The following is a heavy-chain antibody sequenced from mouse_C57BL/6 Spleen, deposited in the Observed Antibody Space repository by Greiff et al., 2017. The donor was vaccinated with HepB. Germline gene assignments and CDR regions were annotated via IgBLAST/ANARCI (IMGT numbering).Heavy chain of an antibody. V-gene: IGHV1-64*01. CDR1: GYTFSSYW. Sequence: QVQLQQPGAELVKPGASVKLSCMASGYTFSSYWMHWVKQRPGQGLEWIGMIHPNSGSTNYNEKFKSKATLTVDKSSSTAYMQLSSLTSEDSAVYSCAKGNPYAIDYWGQGTSVTVSS. CDR2: IHPNSGST. J-gene: IGHJ4*01. CDR3: AKGNPYAIDY.